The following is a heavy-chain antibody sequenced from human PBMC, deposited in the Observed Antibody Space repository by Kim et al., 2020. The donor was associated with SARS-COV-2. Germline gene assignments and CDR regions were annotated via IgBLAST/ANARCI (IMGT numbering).Heavy chain of an antibody. CDR2: IRGKGNSDAT. CDR1: GFTFSGSA. CDR3: TRGTSAGTDY. Sequence: GGSLRLSCAASGFTFSGSAIHWVRQASGKGLEWLGRIRGKGNSDATTYAASVKGRFTISRADSKNTAYLQMNSLQIDDTAMYYCTRGTSAGTDYWGQGT. D-gene: IGHD6-13*01. V-gene: IGHV3-73*01. J-gene: IGHJ4*02.